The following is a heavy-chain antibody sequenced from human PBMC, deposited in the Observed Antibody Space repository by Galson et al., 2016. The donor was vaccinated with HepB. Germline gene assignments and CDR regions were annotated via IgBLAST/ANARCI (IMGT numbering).Heavy chain of an antibody. V-gene: IGHV5-51*01. CDR1: GYDFASYW. CDR3: ARHYVGSYRPRLWFDY. D-gene: IGHD1-26*01. Sequence: QSGAEVKKPAESLKISCQGFGYDFASYWIGWVRQMPGEGLEWMGIIYPGDSDTKYSPSFQGQVTISADKSISTAYLQWSSLKASDTAMYYCARHYVGSYRPRLWFDYWGQGTLVTVSS. J-gene: IGHJ4*02. CDR2: IYPGDSDT.